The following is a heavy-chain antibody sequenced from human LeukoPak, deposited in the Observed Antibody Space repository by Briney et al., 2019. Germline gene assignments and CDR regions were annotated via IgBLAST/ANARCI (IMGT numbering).Heavy chain of an antibody. D-gene: IGHD3-16*01. CDR3: ARGASPKDAVFFDY. CDR1: SVSITMGGYY. V-gene: IGHV4-61*02. Sequence: SETLSLTCPVSSVSITMGGYYWDWIRHSAGRGLEWIGRVHSSGDTHHNAAFRSRAAVSGDASKNQFSLQLNSVTAADTAVYYCARGASPKDAVFFDYWGQGALITVSS. J-gene: IGHJ4*02. CDR2: VHSSGDT.